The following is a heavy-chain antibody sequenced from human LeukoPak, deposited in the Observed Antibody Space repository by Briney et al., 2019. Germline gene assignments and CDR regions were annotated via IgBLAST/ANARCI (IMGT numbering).Heavy chain of an antibody. CDR2: ISSSGSTI. Sequence: PGGSLRLSCAASGFTFSSYEMNWVRQAPGKGLEWVSYISSSGSTIYYADSVKGRFTISGDNAKNSLYLQMNSLRAEDTAVYYCAKDSSGWYGLDYWGQGTLVTVSS. CDR3: AKDSSGWYGLDY. V-gene: IGHV3-48*03. CDR1: GFTFSSYE. J-gene: IGHJ4*02. D-gene: IGHD6-19*01.